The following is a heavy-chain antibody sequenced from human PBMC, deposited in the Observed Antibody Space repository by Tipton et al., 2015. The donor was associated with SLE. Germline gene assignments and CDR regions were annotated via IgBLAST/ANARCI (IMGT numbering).Heavy chain of an antibody. CDR2: IDDSGST. CDR3: ARYIVVVRYFDY. Sequence: TLSLTCTVSGGSISDYYWSWIRQPPGKGLEWIGYIDDSGSTNYNPSLKNRVTISVDTSKNQFSLKVNSVTAADTAVYYCARYIVVVRYFDYWGQGTLVTVSS. V-gene: IGHV4-59*12. D-gene: IGHD2-21*01. J-gene: IGHJ4*02. CDR1: GGSISDYY.